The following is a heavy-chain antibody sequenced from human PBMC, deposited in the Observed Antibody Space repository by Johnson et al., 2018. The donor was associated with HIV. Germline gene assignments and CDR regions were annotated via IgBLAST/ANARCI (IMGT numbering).Heavy chain of an antibody. J-gene: IGHJ3*02. CDR2: ISYDGSEK. Sequence: VQLAESGGGVVQPGTSLRLSCAASGFTFSSYGIHWVRQAPGKGLEWVAVISYDGSEKYYTDSVKGRFTISRDSSKNTLYLQVNSRRAEDTAGDYCSRSKDCSGGSCPEGFDIWGQGTMVIVSS. D-gene: IGHD2-15*01. V-gene: IGHV3-30*19. CDR1: GFTFSSYG. CDR3: SRSKDCSGGSCPEGFDI.